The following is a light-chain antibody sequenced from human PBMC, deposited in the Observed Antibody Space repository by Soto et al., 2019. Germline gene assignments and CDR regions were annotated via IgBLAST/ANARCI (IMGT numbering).Light chain of an antibody. V-gene: IGKV3-11*01. CDR1: QSVSSY. CDR2: DAS. CDR3: QQRSNWPPVFT. Sequence: IVLTQSPATLSLSPGERATLSCRASQSVSSYLAWYQQKPGQAPRLHIYDASNSATGIPARFSGSGSGTVFTLTISSLEPEDFAVYYCQQRSNWPPVFTFGPGTKVDIK. J-gene: IGKJ3*01.